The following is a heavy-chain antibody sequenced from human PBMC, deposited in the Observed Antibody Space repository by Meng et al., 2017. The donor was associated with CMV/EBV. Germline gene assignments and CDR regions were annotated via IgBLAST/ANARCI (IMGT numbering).Heavy chain of an antibody. CDR3: ARDRVKYQLLSHYYYGMDV. CDR1: GFTVSSNY. J-gene: IGHJ6*02. Sequence: LSLTCAASGFTVSSNYMSWVRQAPGKGLEWVSVIYSGGSTYYADSVKGRFTISRDNAKNSLYLQMNSLRAEDTAVYYCARDRVKYQLLSHYYYGMDVWGQGTTVTVSS. V-gene: IGHV3-66*01. CDR2: IYSGGST. D-gene: IGHD2-2*01.